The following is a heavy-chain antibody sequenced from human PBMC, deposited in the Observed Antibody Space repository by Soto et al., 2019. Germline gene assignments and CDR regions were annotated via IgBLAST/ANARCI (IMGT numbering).Heavy chain of an antibody. Sequence: QVQLVQSGSEVKRPGASVKVSCKASGYTFTDYYMHWVRQAPGQGLEWMGIINPSGGNTKYAQKCQGSVTMTRDTSTSTVYRELSSLRSEDTAVYYCARVQTYSSAWYHFDYWGQGTLVTVSA. J-gene: IGHJ4*02. D-gene: IGHD6-19*01. CDR1: GYTFTDYY. CDR3: ARVQTYSSAWYHFDY. V-gene: IGHV1-46*01. CDR2: INPSGGNT.